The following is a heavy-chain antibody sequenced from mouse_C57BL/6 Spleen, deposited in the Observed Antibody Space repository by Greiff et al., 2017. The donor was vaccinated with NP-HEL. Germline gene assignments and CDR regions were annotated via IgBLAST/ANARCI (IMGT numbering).Heavy chain of an antibody. Sequence: EVKVVESGGGLVQPKGSLKLSCAASGFSFNTYAMNWVRQAPGKGLEWVARIRSKSNNYATYYADSVKDRFTNSRDDSESMLYLQMNNYKTEDTAMYYCVRHDYYGSSSYWYFDVWGTGTTVTVSS. V-gene: IGHV10-1*01. CDR1: GFSFNTYA. CDR2: IRSKSNNYAT. J-gene: IGHJ1*03. CDR3: VRHDYYGSSSYWYFDV. D-gene: IGHD1-1*01.